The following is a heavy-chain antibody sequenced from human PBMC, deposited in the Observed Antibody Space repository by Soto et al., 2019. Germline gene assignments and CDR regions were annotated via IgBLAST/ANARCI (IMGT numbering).Heavy chain of an antibody. Sequence: PGGSLRLSCAASGFPFSSYSMNWVRQAPGKGLEWVSSISSSSSYIYYADSVKGRFTISRDNAKNSLYLQMNSLRAEDTAVYYCARGGYCSSTSCYEVGDYYYYYYMDVWGKGTTVTVSS. CDR2: ISSSSSYI. V-gene: IGHV3-21*01. J-gene: IGHJ6*03. CDR1: GFPFSSYS. CDR3: ARGGYCSSTSCYEVGDYYYYYYMDV. D-gene: IGHD2-2*01.